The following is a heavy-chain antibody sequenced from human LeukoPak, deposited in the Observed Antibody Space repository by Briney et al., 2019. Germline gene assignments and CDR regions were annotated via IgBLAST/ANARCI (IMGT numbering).Heavy chain of an antibody. V-gene: IGHV3-74*01. CDR2: ITNDGSST. CDR3: ARDVASVLLWFGLFDY. D-gene: IGHD3-10*01. Sequence: PGGSLRLSCAASGLTFSSHWMHWVRQAPGKGLVWVSRITNDGSSTTYADSVKGRFTISRDNAKNMLYLQVNSLRAEDTAVYYCARDVASVLLWFGLFDYWGQGTLVTVSS. CDR1: GLTFSSHW. J-gene: IGHJ4*02.